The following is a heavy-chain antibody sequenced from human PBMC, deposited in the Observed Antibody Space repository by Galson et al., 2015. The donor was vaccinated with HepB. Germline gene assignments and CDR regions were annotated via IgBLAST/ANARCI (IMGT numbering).Heavy chain of an antibody. D-gene: IGHD3-22*01. CDR1: GFTFSGPS. CDR3: TRHGPYASSSYYNEYYYYMDV. V-gene: IGHV3-73*01. CDR2: IRSKANSYAP. Sequence: SLRLSCAASGFTFSGPSMHWVRPASGKGLGWVGRIRSKANSYAPAYDASVKGRFTISRDDSKNTAYRQMNSLKTEDTAVYYCTRHGPYASSSYYNEYYYYMDVWGKGTTVTVSS. J-gene: IGHJ6*03.